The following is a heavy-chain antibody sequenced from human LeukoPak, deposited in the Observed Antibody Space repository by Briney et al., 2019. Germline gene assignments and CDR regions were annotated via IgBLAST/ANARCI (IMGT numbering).Heavy chain of an antibody. CDR3: TLASIAARGSFDY. CDR1: GFTFSNAW. Sequence: GGSLRLSCAASGFTFSNAWMSWVRQAPGKGLEWVGRIKIKTDAGTTDYAAPLKGRFTLSRDDSKNTLYMQMNSLKTEDTDVYYCTLASIAARGSFDYWGQGTLVTVS. CDR2: IKIKTDAGTT. J-gene: IGHJ4*02. V-gene: IGHV3-15*01. D-gene: IGHD6-6*01.